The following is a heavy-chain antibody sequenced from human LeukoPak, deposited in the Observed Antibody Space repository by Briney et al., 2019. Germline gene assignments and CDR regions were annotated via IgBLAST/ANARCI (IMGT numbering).Heavy chain of an antibody. CDR2: INTDGSTT. J-gene: IGHJ3*02. CDR1: GFTFSIYW. CDR3: ARDSGITFGGAKQLYPDAFDI. D-gene: IGHD3-16*01. Sequence: GGSLRLSCAASGFTFSIYWMHWVRQAPGKGLVWVTRINTDGSTTSYADSVKGRFTISRDNAKNTLYLQMNSLRAEDTAVYYCARDSGITFGGAKQLYPDAFDIWGQGTMVTVSS. V-gene: IGHV3-74*01.